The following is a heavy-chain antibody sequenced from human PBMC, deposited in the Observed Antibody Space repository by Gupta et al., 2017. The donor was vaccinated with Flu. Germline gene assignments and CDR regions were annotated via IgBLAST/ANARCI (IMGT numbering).Heavy chain of an antibody. CDR2: ISGPGGTT. D-gene: IGHD6-19*01. Sequence: RQAPGKGLEWVSGISGPGGTTYYADSVKGRFTISRDNSRNTVDLQVNSLRGEDTAVYYCAREPGVAVAAFFDYWGQGTLVSVSS. CDR3: AREPGVAVAAFFDY. V-gene: IGHV3-23*01. J-gene: IGHJ4*02.